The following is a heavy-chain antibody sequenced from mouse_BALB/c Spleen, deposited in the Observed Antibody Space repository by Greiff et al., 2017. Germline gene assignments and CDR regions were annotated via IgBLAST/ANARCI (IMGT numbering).Heavy chain of an antibody. J-gene: IGHJ2*01. V-gene: IGHV5-6*01. D-gene: IGHD2-14*01. CDR3: ARHGDRYDY. CDR1: GFTFSSYG. Sequence: EVMLVESGGDLVKPGGSLKLSCAASGFTFSSYGMSWVRQTPDKRLEWVATISSGGSYTYYPDSVKGRFTISRDNAKNTLYLQMSSLKSEDTAMYYCARHGDRYDYWGQGTTLTVSS. CDR2: ISSGGSYT.